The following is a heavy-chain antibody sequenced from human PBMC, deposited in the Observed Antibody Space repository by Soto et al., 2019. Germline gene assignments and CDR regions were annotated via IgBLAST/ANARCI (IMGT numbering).Heavy chain of an antibody. J-gene: IGHJ3*02. Sequence: SETLSLTCTVSGGSISSYYWSWIRQPPGKGLEWIGYIYYSGSTNYNPSLKSRVTISVDTSKNQFSLKLSSVTAADTAVYYCARTTTSIADDAFDIWVQGTMVTVSS. CDR2: IYYSGST. V-gene: IGHV4-59*01. D-gene: IGHD6-13*01. CDR3: ARTTTSIADDAFDI. CDR1: GGSISSYY.